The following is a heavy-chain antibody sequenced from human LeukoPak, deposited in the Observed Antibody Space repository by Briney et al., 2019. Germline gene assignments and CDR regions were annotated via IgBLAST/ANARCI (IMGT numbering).Heavy chain of an antibody. CDR3: AKGHGWEASYYYYYMDV. CDR1: GFTVSSNY. J-gene: IGHJ6*03. D-gene: IGHD1-26*01. V-gene: IGHV3-53*05. CDR2: IYSGGST. Sequence: PGGSLRLSCAASGFTVSSNYMSWVRQAPGKGLEWVSVIYSGGSTYYADYVKGRFTISRDNSKNTLYLQMSSLRAEDTAVYYCAKGHGWEASYYYYYMDVWGKGTTVTISS.